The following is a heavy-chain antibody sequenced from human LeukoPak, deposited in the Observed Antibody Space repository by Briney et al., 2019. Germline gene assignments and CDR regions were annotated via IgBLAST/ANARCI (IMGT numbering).Heavy chain of an antibody. V-gene: IGHV4-4*02. CDR1: GGSISSSNW. CDR3: ARDLVVPAAPDEWSWFDP. Sequence: SGTLSLTCAVSGGSISSSNWWSWVRQPPGKGLEWIGEIYHSGSTNYNPSLKSRVTISVDKSKNQFSLKLSSVTAADTAAYYCARDLVVPAAPDEWSWFDPWGQGTLVTVSS. D-gene: IGHD2-2*01. J-gene: IGHJ5*02. CDR2: IYHSGST.